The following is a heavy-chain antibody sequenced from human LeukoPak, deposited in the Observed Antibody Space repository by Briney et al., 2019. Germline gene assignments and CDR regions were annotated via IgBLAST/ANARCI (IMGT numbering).Heavy chain of an antibody. D-gene: IGHD5-24*01. Sequence: PGGSLRLSCAASGFTFSSYGMHWVRQAPGKGLEWVAFIRYDGSNKYYADSVKGRFAISRDNSKNTLYLQMNSLRAEDTAVYYCARRDGYTDAFDYWGQGTLVTVSS. J-gene: IGHJ4*02. CDR2: IRYDGSNK. CDR1: GFTFSSYG. V-gene: IGHV3-30*02. CDR3: ARRDGYTDAFDY.